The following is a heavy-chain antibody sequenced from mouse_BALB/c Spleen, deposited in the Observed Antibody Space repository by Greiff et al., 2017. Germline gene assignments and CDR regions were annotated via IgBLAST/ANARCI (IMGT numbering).Heavy chain of an antibody. CDR3: ARVGGRGPGPYFDV. J-gene: IGHJ1*01. D-gene: IGHD1-1*02. CDR2: ISTFAYSI. V-gene: IGHV5-15*02. CDR1: GFTFSDYG. Sequence: DVQLQESGGGLVQPGASLKLSCAASGFTFSDYGMPWVRQAPGKGPEWVAFISTFAYSIYYADTVTGRFTFSRENATNTLYLEMSSLTSEDAAMYYCARVGGRGPGPYFDVWGEGTTVTVSS.